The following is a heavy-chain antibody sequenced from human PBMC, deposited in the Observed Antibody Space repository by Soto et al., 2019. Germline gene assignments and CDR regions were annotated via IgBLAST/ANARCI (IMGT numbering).Heavy chain of an antibody. D-gene: IGHD1-1*01. CDR1: GGSISSGGYY. V-gene: IGHV4-31*03. J-gene: IGHJ4*02. CDR2: IYYSGST. Sequence: QVQLQESGPGLVKPSQTLSLTCTVSGGSISSGGYYWSWIRQHPGKGLEWIGYIYYSGSTYYNPSLKRRVTRSVDTSKNPCSLKLSSVTAADTAVYYCAREGTTHGGACDYWGQGTLVTVSS. CDR3: AREGTTHGGACDY.